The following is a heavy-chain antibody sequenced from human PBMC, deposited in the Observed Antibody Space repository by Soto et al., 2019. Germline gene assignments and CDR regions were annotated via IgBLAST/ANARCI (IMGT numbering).Heavy chain of an antibody. Sequence: LRLSCAGAWFTFAIDSIDLFGQAPGKGLEWVSSISSTTNYIYYGDSMKGRFTISRDNAKNSMYLEMNSLRAEDTAVYYCARESEAILSNFEYCGEGNMVNVS. CDR3: ARESEAILSNFEY. CDR1: WFTFAIDS. J-gene: IGHJ4*02. V-gene: IGHV3-21*06. CDR2: ISSTTNYI.